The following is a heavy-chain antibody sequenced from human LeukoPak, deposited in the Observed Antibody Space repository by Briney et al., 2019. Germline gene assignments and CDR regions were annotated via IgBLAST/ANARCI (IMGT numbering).Heavy chain of an antibody. CDR1: GFTFSSYA. J-gene: IGHJ4*02. Sequence: GGSLRLSCAASGFTFSSYAMSWVRQAPGKGLEWVANIKQDGSETNYVDSVKGRFTISRDNAKNSLYLQMNTLRAEDTAVYYCAGGITMVRGGDYWGQGTLVTVYS. D-gene: IGHD3-10*01. CDR2: IKQDGSET. CDR3: AGGITMVRGGDY. V-gene: IGHV3-7*04.